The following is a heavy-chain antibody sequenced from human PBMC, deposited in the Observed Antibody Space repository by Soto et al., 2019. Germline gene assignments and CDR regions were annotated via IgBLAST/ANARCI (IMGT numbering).Heavy chain of an antibody. J-gene: IGHJ4*02. V-gene: IGHV3-15*01. D-gene: IGHD3-22*01. CDR1: GFTFSNAW. CDR3: PTGDDSSGSHYFDY. CDR2: IKSKTDGATT. Sequence: GGSLRLSCAASGFTFSNAWMSWVRQAPGKGLEWVGRIKSKTDGATTDYAAPVKGRFTISRDDSKNTLYLQMNSLKTEDTAVYSCPTGDDSSGSHYFDYWGQGTLVTVSS.